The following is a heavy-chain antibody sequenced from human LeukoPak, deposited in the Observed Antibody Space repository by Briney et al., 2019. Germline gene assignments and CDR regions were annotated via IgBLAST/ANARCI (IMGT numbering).Heavy chain of an antibody. D-gene: IGHD5-18*01. J-gene: IGHJ4*02. V-gene: IGHV3-30*02. CDR3: AKQAMGVVY. CDR1: GFTFSSFD. Sequence: TGGSLRLSCAASGFTFSSFDIQWVRQAPGKGLEWVAFIRYDGSNKDYAHSVKGRFTISRDNSKNTLYLQMNSLRAEDTALYYCAKQAMGVVYWGQGTLVTVSS. CDR2: IRYDGSNK.